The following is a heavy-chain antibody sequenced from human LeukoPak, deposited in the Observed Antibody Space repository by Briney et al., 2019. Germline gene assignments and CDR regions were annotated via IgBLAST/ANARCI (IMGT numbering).Heavy chain of an antibody. CDR2: ISTNNGNT. Sequence: ASVKVSCKASGYTFTNYNIHWVRQAPGQGLEWLGWISTNNGNTNYAQKLQGRVTMTTDTSTSTAYMELRSLRSDDTAVYYCARVGYSSSATIDYWGQGTLVTVSS. J-gene: IGHJ4*02. V-gene: IGHV1-18*01. CDR1: GYTFTNYN. CDR3: ARVGYSSSATIDY. D-gene: IGHD6-6*01.